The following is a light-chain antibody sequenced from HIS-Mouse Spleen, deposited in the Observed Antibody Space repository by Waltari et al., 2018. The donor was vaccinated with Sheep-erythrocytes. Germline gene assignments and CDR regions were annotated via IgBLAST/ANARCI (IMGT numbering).Light chain of an antibody. Sequence: EIVLTQSPATLSLSPGERATLSCRASQSVSSYLAWYQQKPCQAPRLLIYDASNRATGIPARFSGSGSGTDFTLTISSLEPEDFAVYYCQQRSNWPLTFGGGTK. CDR2: DAS. J-gene: IGKJ4*01. CDR1: QSVSSY. CDR3: QQRSNWPLT. V-gene: IGKV3-11*01.